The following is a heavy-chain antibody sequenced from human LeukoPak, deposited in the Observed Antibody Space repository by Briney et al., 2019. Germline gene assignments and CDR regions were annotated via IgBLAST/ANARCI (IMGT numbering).Heavy chain of an antibody. V-gene: IGHV3-21*01. CDR3: ARDGDGDYVDY. CDR1: GFTFSSYS. CDR2: ISSSSSYI. Sequence: PGGSLRLSCAASGFTFSSYSMNWVRQAPGKGLEWVSSISSSSSYIYYADSVKGRFTISRDNSKNTLYLQMNSLRAEDTAVYYCARDGDGDYVDYWGQGTLVTVSS. J-gene: IGHJ4*02. D-gene: IGHD4-17*01.